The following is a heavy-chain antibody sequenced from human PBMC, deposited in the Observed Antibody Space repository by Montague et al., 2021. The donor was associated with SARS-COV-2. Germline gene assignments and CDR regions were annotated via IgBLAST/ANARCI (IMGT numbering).Heavy chain of an antibody. Sequence: ETLSLTCIVSGRSVRSYYWSWIRQPPGKGLEWIGYIYDSGSTNYNPSLKSRVTISVDTSKNQFSLKLSSVTAADTAVYYCARENTVTTFGGPYYIDSWGQGTLVTVSA. CDR1: GRSVRSYY. J-gene: IGHJ4*02. CDR2: IYDSGST. D-gene: IGHD4-17*01. CDR3: ARENTVTTFGGPYYIDS. V-gene: IGHV4-59*02.